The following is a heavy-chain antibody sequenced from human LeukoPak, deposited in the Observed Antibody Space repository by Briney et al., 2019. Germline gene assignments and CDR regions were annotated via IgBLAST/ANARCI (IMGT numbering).Heavy chain of an antibody. V-gene: IGHV4-59*01. Sequence: SETLSLTCTVSGGSISSYYWNWIRQPPGKGLEYIGYIFYSGRTNYNPSLKSRVTLSVDTSKNWFSLRLTSVTAADTAVYYCARVKSGWGMKAVAGTLHYFDYWGQGTLVTVSS. CDR1: GGSISSYY. CDR3: ARVKSGWGMKAVAGTLHYFDY. D-gene: IGHD6-19*01. CDR2: IFYSGRT. J-gene: IGHJ4*02.